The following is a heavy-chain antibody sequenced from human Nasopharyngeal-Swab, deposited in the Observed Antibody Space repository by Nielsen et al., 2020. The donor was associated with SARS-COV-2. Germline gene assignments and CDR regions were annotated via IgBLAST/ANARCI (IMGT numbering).Heavy chain of an antibody. V-gene: IGHV5-51*01. Sequence: GGSLRLSCKGSGYSFTSYWIGWVRQMPGKGLEWMGIIYPGDSDTRYSPSFQGQVTISADKSISTAYLQWSSLKASDTAMYYCARSPPYYYYGMDVWGQGTTVTVSS. CDR1: GYSFTSYW. CDR3: ARSPPYYYYGMDV. CDR2: IYPGDSDT. J-gene: IGHJ6*02.